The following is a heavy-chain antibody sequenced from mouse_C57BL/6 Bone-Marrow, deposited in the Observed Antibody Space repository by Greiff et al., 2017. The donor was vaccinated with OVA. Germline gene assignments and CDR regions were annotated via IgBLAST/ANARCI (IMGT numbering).Heavy chain of an antibody. J-gene: IGHJ2*01. D-gene: IGHD4-1*01. CDR1: GFSLTSYC. Sequence: QVQLKESGPGLVQPSPCLSISCTASGFSLTSYCVHWVRQSPGKGLEWLGVIWSGGSTDYNAAFISRLTISKDNTKSQVFFKMNSLQADDTAIYYCARKAVNLGRTYYYDGWGKGTTLTVAS. V-gene: IGHV2-2*01. CDR2: IWSGGST. CDR3: ARKAVNLGRTYYYDG.